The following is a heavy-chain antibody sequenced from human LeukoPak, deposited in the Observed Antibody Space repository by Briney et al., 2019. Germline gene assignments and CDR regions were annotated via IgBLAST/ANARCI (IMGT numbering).Heavy chain of an antibody. Sequence: SETLSLTCAVYGGSFSGYYWSWIRQPPGKGLEWIGEINHSGSTNYNPSLKSRVTMSVDTSKNQFSLKLSSVTAADTAVYYCARDPGITMVRGVITNDYYFDYWGQGTLVTVSS. CDR3: ARDPGITMVRGVITNDYYFDY. CDR1: GGSFSGYY. V-gene: IGHV4-34*01. D-gene: IGHD3-10*01. J-gene: IGHJ4*02. CDR2: INHSGST.